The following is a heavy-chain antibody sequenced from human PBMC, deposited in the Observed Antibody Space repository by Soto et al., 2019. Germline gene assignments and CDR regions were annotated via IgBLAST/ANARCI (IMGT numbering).Heavy chain of an antibody. V-gene: IGHV1-69*12. D-gene: IGHD5-12*01. Sequence: QVQLVQSGAEVKKPGSSVKVSCKASGGTFSSYAISWVRQAPGQGLEWMGGIIPIFGTANYAQKFQGRVTIPADESTSTADMELSSLRSEDTAVYYCARLGEMATTPPDWYFDLWGRGTLVTVSS. CDR2: IIPIFGTA. CDR3: ARLGEMATTPPDWYFDL. J-gene: IGHJ2*01. CDR1: GGTFSSYA.